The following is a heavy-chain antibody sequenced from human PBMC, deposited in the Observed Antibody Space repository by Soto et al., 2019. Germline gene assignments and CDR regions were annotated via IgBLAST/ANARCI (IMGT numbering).Heavy chain of an antibody. V-gene: IGHV1-3*01. D-gene: IGHD2-2*02. CDR2: INAGNGNT. Sequence: QVQLVQSGAEVKKPGASVKVSCKASGYTFTSYAMHWVRLAPGQRLEWMGWINAGNGNTKYSQKFQGRVTITRDTSASTAYMELSSLRSEDTAVYYCARYPIRYCSSTSCYNGLGYWGQGTLVTVSS. J-gene: IGHJ4*02. CDR1: GYTFTSYA. CDR3: ARYPIRYCSSTSCYNGLGY.